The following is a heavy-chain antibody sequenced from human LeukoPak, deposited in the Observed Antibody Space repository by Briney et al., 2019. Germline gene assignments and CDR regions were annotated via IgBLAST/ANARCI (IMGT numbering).Heavy chain of an antibody. D-gene: IGHD3-9*01. V-gene: IGHV1-8*01. J-gene: IGHJ4*02. Sequence: GASVKVSCKASGYTFITYDINWVRQATGLGLEWMGWMNPNSGNTGYAQKFQGRVTMTRNTSISTAYMELSSLRSEDTAVYYCARGDWAPEYWGQGTLVTVSS. CDR1: GYTFITYD. CDR3: ARGDWAPEY. CDR2: MNPNSGNT.